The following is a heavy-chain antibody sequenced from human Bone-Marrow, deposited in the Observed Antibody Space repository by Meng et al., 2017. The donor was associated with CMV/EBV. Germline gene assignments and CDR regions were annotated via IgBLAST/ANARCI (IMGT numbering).Heavy chain of an antibody. J-gene: IGHJ5*02. CDR1: GYIFTNYW. Sequence: VQLVQSGAEVKKPGASVKISCKASGYIFTNYWIGWVRQTPGKGLEWMGIIYPGDSDARYSPSFQGQVTMSADKSITTAYLQWSSLKASDTAMYYCAKRGGSGDYLTWGQGTLVTVSS. CDR2: IYPGDSDA. CDR3: AKRGGSGDYLT. D-gene: IGHD4-17*01. V-gene: IGHV5-51*01.